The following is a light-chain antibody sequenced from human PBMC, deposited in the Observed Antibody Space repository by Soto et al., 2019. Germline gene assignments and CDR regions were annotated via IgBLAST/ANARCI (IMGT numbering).Light chain of an antibody. V-gene: IGKV3-11*01. CDR3: QQRNNWPPIT. CDR2: DAS. Sequence: EIVMPKSPHPLSVSPGERFTLSCMASQSVSSNLAWYQQKPGQAPRLLIYDASTRATGIPARFSGSGSETDFTLTITSLEPEDFAVYYCQQRNNWPPITFGQGTRLET. J-gene: IGKJ5*01. CDR1: QSVSSN.